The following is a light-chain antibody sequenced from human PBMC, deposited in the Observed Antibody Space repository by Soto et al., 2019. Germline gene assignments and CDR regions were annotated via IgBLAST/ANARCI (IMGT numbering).Light chain of an antibody. V-gene: IGKV3-11*01. CDR1: QSVSSY. Sequence: EIVLTQSPATLSLSPGERATLSCRASQSVSSYLAWYQQKPGQAPRLLIYDASNRAPGIPARFSGSGSGTDFPLTISRLEPEDFAVYYCQQRSNWPLFTFRPGTQVENK. CDR2: DAS. CDR3: QQRSNWPLFT. J-gene: IGKJ3*01.